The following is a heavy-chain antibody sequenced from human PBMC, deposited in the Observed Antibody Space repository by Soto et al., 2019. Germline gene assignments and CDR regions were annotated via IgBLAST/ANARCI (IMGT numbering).Heavy chain of an antibody. CDR2: IYYSGRT. D-gene: IGHD2-21*02. CDR3: ARQRTTVVTQAYFNH. J-gene: IGHJ4*02. CDR1: GESISSSSYY. Sequence: SETLSLTCIVSGESISSSSYYWGWIRQPPGKGLEWIGSIYYSGRTYYNPSFKSRVTISIDTSKNQFPLKLSSVTATDTAVYYCARQRTTVVTQAYFNHWGQGALVTVSS. V-gene: IGHV4-39*01.